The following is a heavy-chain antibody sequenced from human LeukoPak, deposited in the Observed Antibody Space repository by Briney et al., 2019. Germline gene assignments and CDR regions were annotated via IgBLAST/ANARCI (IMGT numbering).Heavy chain of an antibody. CDR2: ISSNGGST. V-gene: IGHV3-64*01. CDR1: GFTFSNYA. CDR3: ARDGGDIVVVTASYYYMDV. D-gene: IGHD2-21*02. J-gene: IGHJ6*03. Sequence: SGGSLRLSCAASGFTFSNYAMHWVRQAPGKGLEYVSAISSNGGSTYYANSVKGRFTISRDNSKNTLYLQMGRLRAEDMARYYCARDGGDIVVVTASYYYMDVWGKGTTVTVSS.